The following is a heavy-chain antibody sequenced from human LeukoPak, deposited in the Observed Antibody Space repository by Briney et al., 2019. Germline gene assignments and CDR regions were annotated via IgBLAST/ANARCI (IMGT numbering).Heavy chain of an antibody. D-gene: IGHD3-10*01. Sequence: ASVKVPCKASGYTFTSYYMHWVRQAPGQGLEWMGWISAYNGNTNYAQKLQGRVTMTTDTSTSTAYMELRSLRSDDTAVYYCARDYYGSGRGYNWFDPWGQGTLVTVSS. V-gene: IGHV1-18*04. CDR2: ISAYNGNT. CDR1: GYTFTSYY. J-gene: IGHJ5*02. CDR3: ARDYYGSGRGYNWFDP.